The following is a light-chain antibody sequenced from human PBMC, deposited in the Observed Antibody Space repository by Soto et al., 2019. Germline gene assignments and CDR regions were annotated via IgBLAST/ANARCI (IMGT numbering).Light chain of an antibody. CDR1: KLGDKY. CDR2: QDS. CDR3: QAWDSSTGDVV. V-gene: IGLV3-1*01. J-gene: IGLJ2*01. Sequence: SYELTQPPSVSVSPGQTASITCSGDKLGDKYACWYQQKPGQSPVLVIYQDSKRPSGIPERFSGSNSGNTATLTISGTQAMDEADYYCQAWDSSTGDVVFGVGTKLTVL.